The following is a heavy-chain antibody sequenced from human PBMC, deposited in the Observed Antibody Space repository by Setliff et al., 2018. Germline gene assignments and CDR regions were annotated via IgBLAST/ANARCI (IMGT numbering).Heavy chain of an antibody. CDR2: IYSSGST. J-gene: IGHJ4*02. Sequence: SETLSLACTVSGGSISSGDYYWSWIRQPPGKGLEWIGYIYSSGSTYYNPSLKSRVSISVDTSKNQFSLKLSSVTATDTAVYYCARDLGHGGDSDYWGQGILVTVSS. CDR1: GGSISSGDYY. D-gene: IGHD2-21*02. V-gene: IGHV4-30-4*08. CDR3: ARDLGHGGDSDY.